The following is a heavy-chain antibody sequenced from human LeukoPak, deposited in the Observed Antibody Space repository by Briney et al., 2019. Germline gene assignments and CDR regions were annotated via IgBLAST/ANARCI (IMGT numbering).Heavy chain of an antibody. D-gene: IGHD2-21*01. J-gene: IGHJ6*02. Sequence: GGSLRLSCAASGFTFSSYWMHWVRQAPGKGLVWVSRINSDGSSTSYADSVKGRFTISRDNTKNTLYLQMNSLRAEDTAVYYCARVDGDSYYGMDVWGQGTTVTVSS. CDR2: INSDGSST. CDR1: GFTFSSYW. V-gene: IGHV3-74*01. CDR3: ARVDGDSYYGMDV.